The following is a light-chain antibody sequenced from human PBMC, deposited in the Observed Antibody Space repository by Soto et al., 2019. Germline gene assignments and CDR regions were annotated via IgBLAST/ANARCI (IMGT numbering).Light chain of an antibody. Sequence: EIVMTQSPATLSVSPGERATLSCRASQSLSSNLAWYQQKPGQAPRLLISGASTRATGIPARFSGSGSGTEFTLTISSLQSEDFAGYYCQHYNNWPPLTFGQGTRLEIK. J-gene: IGKJ5*01. V-gene: IGKV3-15*01. CDR3: QHYNNWPPLT. CDR1: QSLSSN. CDR2: GAS.